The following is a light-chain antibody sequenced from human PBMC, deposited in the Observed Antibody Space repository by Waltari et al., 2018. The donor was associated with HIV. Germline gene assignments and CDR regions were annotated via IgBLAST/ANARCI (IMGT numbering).Light chain of an antibody. CDR3: QHYTSSPTWT. CDR1: QSVSSD. J-gene: IGKJ1*01. CDR2: SAS. Sequence: IVLTQSPGTLSLSPGERATFSCRASQSVSSDLAWYHQRPGQAPRLLIYSASTRATGIPDRFSSSGSGTDFTLTINSLEPEDSAVYYCQHYTSSPTWTFGQGTKVEI. V-gene: IGKV3-20*01.